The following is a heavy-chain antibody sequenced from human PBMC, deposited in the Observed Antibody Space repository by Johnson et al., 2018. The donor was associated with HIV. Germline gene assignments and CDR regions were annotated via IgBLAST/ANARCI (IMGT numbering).Heavy chain of an antibody. V-gene: IGHV3-30-3*01. CDR3: ARGYGDYTRAYDAFDI. CDR2: VSYEGSNK. CDR1: GFTFSNYA. D-gene: IGHD4-17*01. Sequence: QMLLVESGGGVVQPGRSLRLSCAASGFTFSNYAMYWVRQAPGKGLEWVAGVSYEGSNKYFADPVQGRFIISRDNSKSTLYLQLNSLRAEDTAVYFCARGYGDYTRAYDAFDIWGQGTMVTVSS. J-gene: IGHJ3*02.